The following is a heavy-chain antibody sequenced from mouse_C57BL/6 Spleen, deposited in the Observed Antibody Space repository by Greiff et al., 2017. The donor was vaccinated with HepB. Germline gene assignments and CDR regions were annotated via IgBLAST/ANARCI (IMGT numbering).Heavy chain of an antibody. Sequence: EVKVVESGGGLVQPGGSLKLSCAASGFTFSDYYMYWVRQTPEKRLEWVAYISNGGGSTYYPDTVKGRFTISRDNAKNTLYLQMSRLKSEDTAMYYCARHDYGSSGYAMDYWGQGTSVTVSS. CDR3: ARHDYGSSGYAMDY. CDR2: ISNGGGST. D-gene: IGHD1-1*01. V-gene: IGHV5-12*01. J-gene: IGHJ4*01. CDR1: GFTFSDYY.